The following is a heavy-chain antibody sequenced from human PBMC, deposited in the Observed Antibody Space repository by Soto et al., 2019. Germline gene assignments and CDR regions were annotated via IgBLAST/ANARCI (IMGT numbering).Heavy chain of an antibody. CDR2: INSDGSST. CDR1: GFTFSSYW. Sequence: EVQLVESGGGLVQPGGSLRLSCAASGFTFSSYWMHWVRQAPGKGLVWVSRINSDGSSTSYADSVKGRFTSSRDNAKNTLYLQMNSLSAEDTAVYYCAREGYSLHYFDYWGQGTLVTVSS. CDR3: AREGYSLHYFDY. V-gene: IGHV3-74*01. J-gene: IGHJ4*02. D-gene: IGHD4-4*01.